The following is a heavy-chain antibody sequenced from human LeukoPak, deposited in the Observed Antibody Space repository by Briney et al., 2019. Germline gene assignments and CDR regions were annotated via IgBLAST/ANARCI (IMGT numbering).Heavy chain of an antibody. CDR2: FDPEDGET. CDR1: GYTLTELS. D-gene: IGHD2-15*01. J-gene: IGHJ4*02. CDR3: ASLGRYCSGGSCYLYFDY. Sequence: ASVKVSCKVSGYTLTELSMHWVRQAPGKGLEWMGGFDPEDGETIYAQKFQGRVTMTEDTSTDTAYMELSRLRSDDTAVYYCASLGRYCSGGSCYLYFDYWGQGTLVTVSS. V-gene: IGHV1-24*01.